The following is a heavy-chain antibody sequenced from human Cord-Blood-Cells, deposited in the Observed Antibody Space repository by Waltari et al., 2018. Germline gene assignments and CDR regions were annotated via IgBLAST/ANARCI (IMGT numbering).Heavy chain of an antibody. CDR3: AREGGVWYFDL. CDR2: ISSSSSYI. Sequence: EVQVVESGGGLVKPGGSLRLSCAASGFTFRSLSMTWVRQAPGKGLEWVSSISSSSSYIYYADSVKGRFTISRDNAKNSLYLQMNSLRAEDTAVYYCAREGGVWYFDLWGRGTLVTVSS. J-gene: IGHJ2*01. V-gene: IGHV3-21*01. D-gene: IGHD3-16*01. CDR1: GFTFRSLS.